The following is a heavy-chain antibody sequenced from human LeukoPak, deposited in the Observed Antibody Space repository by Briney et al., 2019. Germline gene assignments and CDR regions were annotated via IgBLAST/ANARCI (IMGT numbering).Heavy chain of an antibody. CDR3: ARSDTAMDPYLSF. Sequence: ASVKVSCKASGGTFSSYAISWVRQAPGQGLEWMGGIIPIFGTANYAQKFQGRVTITADESTSTAYMELSSLRSEDTAVYYCARSDTAMDPYLSFWGQGTLVTVSS. CDR2: IIPIFGTA. V-gene: IGHV1-69*13. J-gene: IGHJ4*02. D-gene: IGHD5-18*01. CDR1: GGTFSSYA.